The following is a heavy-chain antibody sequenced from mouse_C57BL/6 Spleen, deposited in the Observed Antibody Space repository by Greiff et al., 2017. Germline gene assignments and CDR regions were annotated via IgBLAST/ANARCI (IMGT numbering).Heavy chain of an antibody. D-gene: IGHD1-1*01. Sequence: SGFTFSDYGMHWVLQAPEKGLEWVAYISSGSSTIYYADTVKGRFTISRDNAKNTLFLQMTSLRSEDTAMYYCARPGTVVAHWYFDVWGTGTTVTVSS. V-gene: IGHV5-17*01. CDR3: ARPGTVVAHWYFDV. CDR2: ISSGSSTI. CDR1: GFTFSDYG. J-gene: IGHJ1*03.